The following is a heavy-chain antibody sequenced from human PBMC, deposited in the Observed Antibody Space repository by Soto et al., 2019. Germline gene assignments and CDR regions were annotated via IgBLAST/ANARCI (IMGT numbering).Heavy chain of an antibody. CDR3: AREPVVDTAMVSVFDY. Sequence: PSETLSLTCAVYGGSFSDYYWSWIRQPPGKGLEWIGEINHSGSTNYNPSLKSRVTISEDTSKNQFSLKLSSVTAADTAVYYCAREPVVDTAMVSVFDYWGQGTLVTVSS. J-gene: IGHJ4*02. CDR1: GGSFSDYY. CDR2: INHSGST. D-gene: IGHD5-18*01. V-gene: IGHV4-34*01.